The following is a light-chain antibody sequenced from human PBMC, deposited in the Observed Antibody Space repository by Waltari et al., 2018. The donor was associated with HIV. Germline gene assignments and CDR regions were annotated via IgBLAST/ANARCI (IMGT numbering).Light chain of an antibody. CDR1: QTISRH. J-gene: IGKJ2*02. V-gene: IGKV1-39*01. Sequence: DIQMTQSPSSLSASVGDRVTITCRASQTISRHLNWYQQKPGEAPNLLIYGASNLQSGVPSRFSGSGSGIHFTLTISSLRPEDSVTYYCQQSHSPPRTFGQGTNLEI. CDR3: QQSHSPPRT. CDR2: GAS.